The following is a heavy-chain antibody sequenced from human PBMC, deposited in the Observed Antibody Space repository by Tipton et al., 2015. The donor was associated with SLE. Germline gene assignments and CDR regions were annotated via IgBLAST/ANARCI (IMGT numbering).Heavy chain of an antibody. CDR3: AREGDIVVVVDAFDI. J-gene: IGHJ3*02. CDR2: ISYDGSNK. Sequence: RSLRLSCAASGFTFSSYAMHWVRQAPGKGLEWVAVISYDGSNKYYADSVKGRFTISRDNSKNTVYLQMNSRRAEDAAVYYCAREGDIVVVVDAFDIGGQGTMVTVSS. D-gene: IGHD2-15*01. V-gene: IGHV3-30*04. CDR1: GFTFSSYA.